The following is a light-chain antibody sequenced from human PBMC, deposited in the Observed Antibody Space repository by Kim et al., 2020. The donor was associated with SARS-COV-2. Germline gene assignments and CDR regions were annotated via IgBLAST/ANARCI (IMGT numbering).Light chain of an antibody. J-gene: IGKJ1*01. V-gene: IGKV3-15*01. CDR2: GAS. Sequence: SPGERAPLSGRASQSVSSNLAWYQQKPGQAPRLLMYGASTRATGIPARFSGSGSGTEFTLTISSLQSEDFAVYYCQQYNNWLSWTFGQGTKVDIK. CDR1: QSVSSN. CDR3: QQYNNWLSWT.